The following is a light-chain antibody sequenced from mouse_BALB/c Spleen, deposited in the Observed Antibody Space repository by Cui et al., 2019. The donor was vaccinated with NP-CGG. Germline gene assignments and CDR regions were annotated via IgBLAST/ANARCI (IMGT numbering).Light chain of an antibody. J-gene: IGLJ1*01. CDR3: ALWYSNHWV. V-gene: IGLV1*01. CDR2: GTN. CDR1: IGAGTTSNY. Sequence: QAVVTQESALTTSPGETVTLTCRSSIGAGTTSNYANWVQEKPDHLFTGLIGGTNNRAPGVPARFSGSLIGDKAALTITGAQTEDEAIYFCALWYSNHWVFGGGTKLTVL.